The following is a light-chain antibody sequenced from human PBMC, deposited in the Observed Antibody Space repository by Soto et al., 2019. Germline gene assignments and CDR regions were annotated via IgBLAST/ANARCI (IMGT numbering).Light chain of an antibody. Sequence: AIRMTQSPSSFSASTGDRVTITCRASQGISSYLAWYQQKPGKAPKLLIYAASTLQSGVPSRFSGSGSGTDFTLTISRLQSEDFATYYCQQYYSYPPTFGGGNKVEIK. CDR3: QQYYSYPPT. V-gene: IGKV1-8*01. CDR1: QGISSY. CDR2: AAS. J-gene: IGKJ4*01.